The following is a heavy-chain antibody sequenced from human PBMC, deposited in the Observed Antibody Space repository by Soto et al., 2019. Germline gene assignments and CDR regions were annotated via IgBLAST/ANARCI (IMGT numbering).Heavy chain of an antibody. V-gene: IGHV1-46*01. J-gene: IGHJ4*02. D-gene: IGHD2-15*01. CDR1: GYTXTSYY. CDR2: INPSGGST. Sequence: SXKVSYKASGYTXTSYYMNLVRQAPGQGLEWMGIINPSGGSTSYAQKFQGRVTMTRDTSTSTVYMELSSLRSEDTDVYYCARDRGCSGGSCYSTTPAHLDYWGQGTLVTVS. CDR3: ARDRGCSGGSCYSTTPAHLDY.